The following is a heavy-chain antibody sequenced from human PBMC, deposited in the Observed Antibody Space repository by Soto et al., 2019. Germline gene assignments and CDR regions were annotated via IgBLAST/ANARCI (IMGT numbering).Heavy chain of an antibody. J-gene: IGHJ4*02. CDR1: GYTFTSYY. CDR3: ARAQGYYGSGSSRKEFDY. V-gene: IGHV1-46*03. CDR2: INPSGGST. Sequence: ASVKVSCKASGYTFTSYYMHWVRQAPGQGLEWMGIINPSGGSTSYAQKFQGRVTMTRDTSTSTVYMELSSLRSDDTAVYYCARAQGYYGSGSSRKEFDYWGQGTLVTVSS. D-gene: IGHD3-10*01.